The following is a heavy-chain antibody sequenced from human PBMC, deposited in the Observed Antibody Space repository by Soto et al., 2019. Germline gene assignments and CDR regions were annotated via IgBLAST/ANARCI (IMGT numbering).Heavy chain of an antibody. CDR3: AKQQLEPYYYYYAMDV. CDR1: GGSFSGYY. Sequence: PSETLSLTCAVYGGSFSGYYWSWIRQPPGKGLEWIGEINHSGSTNYNPSLKSRVTISVDTSKNQFSLKLSSVTAADTAVYYCAKQQLEPYYYYYAMDVWGQGTTVTVSS. V-gene: IGHV4-34*01. J-gene: IGHJ6*02. D-gene: IGHD6-13*01. CDR2: INHSGST.